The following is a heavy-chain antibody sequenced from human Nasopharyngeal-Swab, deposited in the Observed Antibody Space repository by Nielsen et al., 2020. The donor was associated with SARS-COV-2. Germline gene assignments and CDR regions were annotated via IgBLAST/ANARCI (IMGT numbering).Heavy chain of an antibody. Sequence: GESLKISCAASGFTFDKYEMNWVRQAPGKGLEWVAYISTSGTTIHYADSVRGRFTVSRDDAKKSLHLQMNNLRVDDTAVYYCARASRGWSWGQGTPVTVSS. D-gene: IGHD6-19*01. CDR1: GFTFDKYE. CDR3: ARASRGWS. CDR2: ISTSGTTI. V-gene: IGHV3-48*03. J-gene: IGHJ5*02.